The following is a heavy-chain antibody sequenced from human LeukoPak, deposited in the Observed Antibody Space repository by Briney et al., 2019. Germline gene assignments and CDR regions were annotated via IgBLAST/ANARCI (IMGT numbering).Heavy chain of an antibody. CDR1: GGSISSYY. CDR2: IYYSGSA. CDR3: ARARGYSYGPYYYSYYMDV. D-gene: IGHD5-18*01. V-gene: IGHV4-59*01. Sequence: SETLSLTCTVSGGSISSYYWNWIRQPPGKGLEWIGYIYYSGSADYNPSLKSRVTISVDTSKNQFSLKLSSVTAADTAVYSCARARGYSYGPYYYSYYMDVWGKGTTVTVSS. J-gene: IGHJ6*03.